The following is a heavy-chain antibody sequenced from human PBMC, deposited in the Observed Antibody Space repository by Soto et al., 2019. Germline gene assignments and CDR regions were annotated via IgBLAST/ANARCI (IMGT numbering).Heavy chain of an antibody. Sequence: GGSLRLSCTASGFTFGDYAMSWVRQAPGKGLEWVGFIRSKAYGGTTEYAASVKGRFTISRDDSESIAYLQMNSLKTEDTAVYYCTRTKKGYSGYGTSYYYGMDVWGQGTTVTVSS. CDR1: GFTFGDYA. V-gene: IGHV3-49*04. D-gene: IGHD5-12*01. CDR3: TRTKKGYSGYGTSYYYGMDV. J-gene: IGHJ6*02. CDR2: IRSKAYGGTT.